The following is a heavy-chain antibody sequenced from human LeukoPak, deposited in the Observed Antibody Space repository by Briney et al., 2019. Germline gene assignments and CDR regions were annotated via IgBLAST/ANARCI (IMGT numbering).Heavy chain of an antibody. CDR3: ARVRAAGGNYYYYMDV. J-gene: IGHJ6*03. D-gene: IGHD6-13*01. Sequence: SETLSLTCTVSGGSISSSSYYWGWIRQPPGKGLEWIGSIYYSGSTYYNPSLKSRVTISVDTSKNQFSLKLSSVTAADTAVYYCARVRAAGGNYYYYMDVWGKGTTVTVSS. CDR2: IYYSGST. CDR1: GGSISSSSYY. V-gene: IGHV4-39*07.